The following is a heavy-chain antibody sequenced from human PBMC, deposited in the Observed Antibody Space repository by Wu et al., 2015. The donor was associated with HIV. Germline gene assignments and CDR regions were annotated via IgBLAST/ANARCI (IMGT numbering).Heavy chain of an antibody. Sequence: QVQLVQSGAEVKKPGASVKVSCKASGYTFTGYFLHWVRQAPGQGLEWMGWINADTGDTRYAQKFQGRVTMTRDTSITTTYMELSGLKFDDTAVYYCARYIAYCYFVFSGVRGTLVTVSS. CDR2: INADTGDT. D-gene: IGHD2-15*01. CDR1: GYTFTGYF. J-gene: IGHJ2*01. CDR3: ARYIAYCYFVFS. V-gene: IGHV1-2*02.